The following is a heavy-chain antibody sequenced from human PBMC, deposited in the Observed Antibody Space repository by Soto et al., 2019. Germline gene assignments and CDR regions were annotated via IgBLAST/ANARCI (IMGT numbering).Heavy chain of an antibody. CDR2: IDASGNT. Sequence: SETRSLTWTVSVDSITTYCWSWIRQPAGKGLEWIGRIDASGNTNYNPSLNSRVTMSIDTSKKQFSLKLTSVTAADTAIYYCARYSNNWFQTEGMDVWGQGTTVTVSS. CDR3: ARYSNNWFQTEGMDV. CDR1: VDSITTYC. V-gene: IGHV4-4*07. D-gene: IGHD6-13*01. J-gene: IGHJ6*02.